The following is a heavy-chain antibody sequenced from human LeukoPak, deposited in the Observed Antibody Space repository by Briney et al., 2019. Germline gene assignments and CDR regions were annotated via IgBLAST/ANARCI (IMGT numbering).Heavy chain of an antibody. Sequence: ASVKVSCKASGYTFTGYYMHWVRQAPGQGLEWMGWINPNSGGTNYAQKFQGRVTMTRDTSISTAYMELSRLRSDDTAVYYCASLKTGTYYYYRDVGEKGPRVTVS. D-gene: IGHD1/OR15-1a*01. J-gene: IGHJ6*03. CDR2: INPNSGGT. CDR3: ASLKTGTYYYYRDV. CDR1: GYTFTGYY. V-gene: IGHV1-2*02.